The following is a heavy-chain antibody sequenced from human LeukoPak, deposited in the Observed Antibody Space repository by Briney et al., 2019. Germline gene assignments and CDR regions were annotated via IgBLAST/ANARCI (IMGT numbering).Heavy chain of an antibody. D-gene: IGHD7-27*01. CDR2: IIPIFGTA. CDR1: GGTFSSYA. J-gene: IGHJ4*02. CDR3: ARGGGTGDQFDFDY. V-gene: IGHV1-69*01. Sequence: VASVKVSRKASGGTFSSYAISWVRQAPGQGLEWMGGIIPIFGTANYAQKFQGRVTITADESTSTAYMELSSLRSEDTAVYYCARGGGTGDQFDFDYWGQGTLVTVSS.